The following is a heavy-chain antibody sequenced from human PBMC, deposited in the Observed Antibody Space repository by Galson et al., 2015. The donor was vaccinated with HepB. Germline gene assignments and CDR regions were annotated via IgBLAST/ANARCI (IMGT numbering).Heavy chain of an antibody. CDR1: GDSVTLGVYY. D-gene: IGHD2-2*01. Sequence: TLSLTCTVSGDSVTLGVYYWTWIRQYPEKGLEWIGNIYNNGGTYYSPSLKGRGSISLDTSKNQFSLNLTSVTAADTAVYYCARENPTFSRPAFYFDCWGQGILVTVSS. J-gene: IGHJ4*02. V-gene: IGHV4-31*03. CDR2: IYNNGGT. CDR3: ARENPTFSRPAFYFDC.